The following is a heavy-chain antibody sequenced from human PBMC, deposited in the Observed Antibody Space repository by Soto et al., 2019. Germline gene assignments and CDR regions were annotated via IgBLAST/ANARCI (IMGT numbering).Heavy chain of an antibody. CDR3: ARGHPYGDYVGWFDP. Sequence: EVQLVESGGGLVQPGGSLRLSCAASGFTSDNYAMHWVRHAPGKGLEWVSGIRWNSGSMAYADSVKGRFTISRDSAKNSLYLQMNRLRPEDTALYYCARGHPYGDYVGWFDPWGQGTLGTVP. CDR1: GFTSDNYA. CDR2: IRWNSGSM. J-gene: IGHJ5*02. V-gene: IGHV3-9*02. D-gene: IGHD4-17*01.